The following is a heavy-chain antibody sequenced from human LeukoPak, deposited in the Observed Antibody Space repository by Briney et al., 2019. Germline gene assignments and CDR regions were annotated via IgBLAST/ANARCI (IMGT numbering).Heavy chain of an antibody. CDR3: AKDYWLFDY. V-gene: IGHV3-30*02. D-gene: IGHD2-8*02. CDR1: GFTFSSYD. Sequence: GGSLRLSCAASGFTFSSYDMHWVRQAPGKGLEWVAFIRYDGSNKYCTDSVKGRFTISRDNAKNSLYLQMNSLRAEDTAVYHCAKDYWLFDYWGQGTLVTVSS. J-gene: IGHJ4*02. CDR2: IRYDGSNK.